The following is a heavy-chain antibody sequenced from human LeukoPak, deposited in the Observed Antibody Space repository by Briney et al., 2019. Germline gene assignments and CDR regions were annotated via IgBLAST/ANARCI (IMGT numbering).Heavy chain of an antibody. CDR1: GFTFSSYW. CDR2: ISGSGGST. Sequence: PGGSLRLSCAASGFTFSSYWMHWVRQAPGKGLEWVSAISGSGGSTYYADSVKGRFTISRDNSKNTLYLQMNSLRAEDTAVYYCAKDSSPGILLWFGDDAFDIWGQGTMVTVSS. J-gene: IGHJ3*02. CDR3: AKDSSPGILLWFGDDAFDI. D-gene: IGHD3-10*01. V-gene: IGHV3-23*01.